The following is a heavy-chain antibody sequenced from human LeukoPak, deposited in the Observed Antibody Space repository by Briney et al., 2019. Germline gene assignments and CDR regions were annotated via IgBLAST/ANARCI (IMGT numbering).Heavy chain of an antibody. Sequence: AGGSLRLSCAASGFTVSSNYMSWVRQAPGKGLEWVSVIYSGGSTYYADSVKGRFTISRDNSKNTLYLQMNSLRAEDTAVYYCAKDRYCSSTRCYGDFDYWGQGTLVTVSS. J-gene: IGHJ4*02. CDR1: GFTVSSNY. CDR3: AKDRYCSSTRCYGDFDY. D-gene: IGHD2-2*01. CDR2: IYSGGST. V-gene: IGHV3-53*01.